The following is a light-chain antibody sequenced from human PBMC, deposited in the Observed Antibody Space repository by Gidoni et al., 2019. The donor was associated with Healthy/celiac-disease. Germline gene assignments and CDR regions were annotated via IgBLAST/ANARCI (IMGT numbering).Light chain of an antibody. Sequence: QSALTQPASVSGSSGQSITISCTGTSSDVGSYNLVSWYQQHPGKAPKLMIYEGSKRPSGVSNRFSGSKSGNTASLTIAGLQAEDEADYYCCSYAGSSTFEVFGTGTKVTVL. J-gene: IGLJ1*01. V-gene: IGLV2-23*03. CDR1: SSDVGSYNL. CDR2: EGS. CDR3: CSYAGSSTFEV.